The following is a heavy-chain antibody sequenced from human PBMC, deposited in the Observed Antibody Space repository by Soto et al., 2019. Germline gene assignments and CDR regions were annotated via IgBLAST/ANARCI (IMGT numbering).Heavy chain of an antibody. CDR1: GFSFSSYV. V-gene: IGHV3-23*01. J-gene: IGHJ5*02. D-gene: IGHD3-16*02. CDR3: AKGSTEYRASVDP. Sequence: EVLLLESGGDLVQPGGSLRLACAASGFSFSSYVMVWVRQDPGEGLEWVSVISARGGSSYFADSVKGRFTLSGDNSKNVLSLEMNSLRAEDTAIYFCAKGSTEYRASVDPWGQGTLVLVS. CDR2: ISARGGSS.